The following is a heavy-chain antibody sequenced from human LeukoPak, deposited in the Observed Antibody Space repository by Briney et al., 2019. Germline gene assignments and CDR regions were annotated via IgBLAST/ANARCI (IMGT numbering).Heavy chain of an antibody. CDR2: IYTGESDT. Sequence: GESLKISCKGSGYSFTSYWIGWVRRMPGKGLGWLGFIYTGESDTTYNPSFRGEVTIPADKPIGPASLEWSSLKAWDTAMYYCARLKGDSGSYYNVPNWFAPWGQGTLVTVSS. CDR3: ARLKGDSGSYYNVPNWFAP. D-gene: IGHD3-10*01. J-gene: IGHJ5*02. CDR1: GYSFTSYW. V-gene: IGHV5-51*01.